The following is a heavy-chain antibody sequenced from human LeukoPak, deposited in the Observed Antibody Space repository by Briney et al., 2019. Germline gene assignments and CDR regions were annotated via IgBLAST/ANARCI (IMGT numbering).Heavy chain of an antibody. D-gene: IGHD4-17*01. CDR3: ARDRGSYGDCANY. CDR2: IWYDGSNK. V-gene: IGHV3-33*01. J-gene: IGHJ4*02. CDR1: GFTFSSYG. Sequence: GGSLRLSCAASGFTFSSYGMHWVRQAPGKGLEWVAVIWYDGSNKYYADSVKGRFTISRDNSKNTLYLQMNSLRAEDTAVYYCARDRGSYGDCANYWGQGTLVTVSS.